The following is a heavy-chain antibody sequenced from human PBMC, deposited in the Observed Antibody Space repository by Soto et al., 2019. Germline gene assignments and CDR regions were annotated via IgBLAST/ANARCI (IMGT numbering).Heavy chain of an antibody. CDR2: ISSSSTYI. J-gene: IGHJ4*02. D-gene: IGHD1-1*01. CDR3: ARKYDDNENDY. CDR1: GFTFSSYN. V-gene: IGHV3-21*01. Sequence: EVQLAESGGGLVKPGGSLRLSCAASGFTFSSYNMNWVRQAPWKGLEWVSSISSSSTYIFYADSVKGRFTISRDNAKNSLYLLMISLRAEDTAVYYCARKYDDNENDYWGQGSLVTVSS.